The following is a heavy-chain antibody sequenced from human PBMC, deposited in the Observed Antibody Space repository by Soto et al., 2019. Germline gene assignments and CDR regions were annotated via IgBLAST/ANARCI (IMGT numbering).Heavy chain of an antibody. CDR2: ISAYNGNT. CDR1: GYTFTSYG. CDR3: ARDPTMFTFGGVIVNEFDY. Sequence: ASVKVSCKASGYTFTSYGISWVRQAPGQGLEWMGWISAYNGNTNYAQKLKGRVTMTTDTSTSTAYMELRSLRSDDTAVYYCARDPTMFTFGGVIVNEFDYWGQGTLVTVSS. J-gene: IGHJ4*02. D-gene: IGHD3-16*02. V-gene: IGHV1-18*01.